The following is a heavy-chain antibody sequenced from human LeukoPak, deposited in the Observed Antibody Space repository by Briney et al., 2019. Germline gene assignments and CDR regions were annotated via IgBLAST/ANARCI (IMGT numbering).Heavy chain of an antibody. CDR2: IRSDGSSN. J-gene: IGHJ4*02. CDR3: VRDRDWGFDY. D-gene: IGHD3/OR15-3a*01. V-gene: IGHV3-30*02. Sequence: GGSLRLSCAASGFTFSYYGFHWVRQAPGKGLEWVTFIRSDGSSNYYGDSVKGRFTLSRDNFKNTLSLQMNSLRAEDTAMYYCVRDRDWGFDYWGQGTLVTVSS. CDR1: GFTFSYYG.